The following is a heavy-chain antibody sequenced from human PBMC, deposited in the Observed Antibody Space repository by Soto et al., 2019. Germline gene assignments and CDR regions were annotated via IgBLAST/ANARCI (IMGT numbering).Heavy chain of an antibody. J-gene: IGHJ4*02. CDR3: ARGSHYDSSVYVY. CDR1: GGSVSSGNYY. Sequence: SETLSLTCTVSGGSVSSGNYYWSWIRQPPGKGLEWIGYIYYSGSTNYNPSLKSRVTISADTSKNQFSLKLSSVTAADTAVYRCARGSHYDSSVYVYWGQGTLVTVSS. V-gene: IGHV4-61*01. D-gene: IGHD3-22*01. CDR2: IYYSGST.